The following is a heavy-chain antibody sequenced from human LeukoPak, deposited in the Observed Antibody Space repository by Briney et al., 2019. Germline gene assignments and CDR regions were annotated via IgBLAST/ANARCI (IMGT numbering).Heavy chain of an antibody. Sequence: GESLKISCKASGYSFSNYWIGWVRQMPGKGLEWMGIIYPSDSDTRYSPSFQGQVTISADKSISTAYLQWSSLKASDTAMYYCASSWGKYSSGWYPDYWGQGTLVTVSS. CDR2: IYPSDSDT. J-gene: IGHJ4*02. V-gene: IGHV5-51*01. CDR1: GYSFSNYW. D-gene: IGHD6-19*01. CDR3: ASSWGKYSSGWYPDY.